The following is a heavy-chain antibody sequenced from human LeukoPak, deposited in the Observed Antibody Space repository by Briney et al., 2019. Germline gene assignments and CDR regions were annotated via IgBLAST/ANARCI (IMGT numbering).Heavy chain of an antibody. CDR1: GFTFRDYY. J-gene: IGHJ4*02. CDR2: IRRDSSTL. V-gene: IGHV3-11*01. CDR3: ARSQTEAATFFDY. D-gene: IGHD1-26*01. Sequence: GGSLRLSCAASGFTFRDYYMSWIRQVPGKGLEWVSYIRRDSSTLYYADSVKGRFTISRDNAKNSLYLQMSSLRAEDTAVYYCARSQTEAATFFDYWGQGTLVTVSS.